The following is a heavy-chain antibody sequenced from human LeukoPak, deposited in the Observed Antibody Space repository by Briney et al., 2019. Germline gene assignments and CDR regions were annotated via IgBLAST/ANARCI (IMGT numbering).Heavy chain of an antibody. D-gene: IGHD2-15*01. J-gene: IGHJ3*02. Sequence: SETLSLTCTVSGGSISSGSYFWSWIRQSTGKGLEWIERIHTSGSTNYNPSRQSRVTISLDTSKNQFSLKLSSVTAADTAVYYCARGGGWDAFDIWGQGTVVTVSS. CDR1: GGSISSGSYF. CDR2: IHTSGST. V-gene: IGHV4-61*02. CDR3: ARGGGWDAFDI.